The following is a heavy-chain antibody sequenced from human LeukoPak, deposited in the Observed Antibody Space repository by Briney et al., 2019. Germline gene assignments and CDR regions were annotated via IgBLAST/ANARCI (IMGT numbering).Heavy chain of an antibody. J-gene: IGHJ4*02. CDR2: IYYSGST. CDR1: GGSFSGYY. V-gene: IGHV4-59*01. CDR3: AREIEGFDY. Sequence: SETLSLTCAVYGGSFSGYYWSWIRQPPGKGLEWIGYIYYSGSTNYNPSLKSRVTISVDTSKNQFSLKLSSVTAADTAVYYCAREIEGFDYWGQGTLVTVSS.